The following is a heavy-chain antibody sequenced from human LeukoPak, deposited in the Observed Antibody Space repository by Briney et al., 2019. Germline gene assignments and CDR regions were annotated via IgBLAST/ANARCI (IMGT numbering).Heavy chain of an antibody. J-gene: IGHJ3*02. CDR1: GFTFSSYG. CDR3: AKLPVGATRLHDAFDI. V-gene: IGHV3-30*02. D-gene: IGHD1-26*01. CDR2: IRYDGSNK. Sequence: PGGSLRLSCAASGFTFSSYGMHWVRQAPGKGLEWVAFIRYDGSNKYYADSVKGRFTISRDNSKNTLYLQMNSLRAEDTAVYYCAKLPVGATRLHDAFDIWGQGTMVTVPS.